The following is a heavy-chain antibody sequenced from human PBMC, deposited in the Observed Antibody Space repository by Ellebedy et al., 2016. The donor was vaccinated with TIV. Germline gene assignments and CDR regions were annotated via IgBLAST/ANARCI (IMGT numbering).Heavy chain of an antibody. CDR1: GGSISSYY. CDR3: ARGGTVAGTEWFDP. J-gene: IGHJ5*02. D-gene: IGHD6-19*01. V-gene: IGHV4-59*01. CDR2: IYYSGST. Sequence: SETLSLXFTVSGGSISSYYWSWIRQPPGKGLEWIGYIYYSGSTNYNPSLKSRVTISVDTSKNQFSLKLSSVTAADTAVYYCARGGTVAGTEWFDPWGQGTLVTVSS.